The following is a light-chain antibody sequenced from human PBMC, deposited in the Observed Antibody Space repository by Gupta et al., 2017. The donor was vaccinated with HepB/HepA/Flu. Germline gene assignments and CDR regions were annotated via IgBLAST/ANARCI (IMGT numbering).Light chain of an antibody. Sequence: SYELTQPPSVSVSPGQTASISCSGDDLGDKYACWYQQKPGQSPILVIYQDSKRPSGIPERFSGSNSWNTATLTISGTQAMDEADYYCQAWDGSTAVFGGGTKLTVL. CDR2: QDS. CDR1: DLGDKY. V-gene: IGLV3-1*01. J-gene: IGLJ2*01. CDR3: QAWDGSTAV.